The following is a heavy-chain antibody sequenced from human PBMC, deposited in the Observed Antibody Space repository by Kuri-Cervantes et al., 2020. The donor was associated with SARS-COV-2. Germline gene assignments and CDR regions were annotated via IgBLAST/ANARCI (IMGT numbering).Heavy chain of an antibody. Sequence: GSLRLSCAVYGGSFSGYYWSWIRQPPGKGLEWIGEINHSGSTNYNPSLKSRVTISVDTSKNQFSLKLSSVTAADTAVYYCARVWFGEFDWFDPWGQGTLVTVSS. CDR1: GGSFSGYY. J-gene: IGHJ5*02. CDR2: INHSGST. CDR3: ARVWFGEFDWFDP. D-gene: IGHD3-10*01. V-gene: IGHV4-34*01.